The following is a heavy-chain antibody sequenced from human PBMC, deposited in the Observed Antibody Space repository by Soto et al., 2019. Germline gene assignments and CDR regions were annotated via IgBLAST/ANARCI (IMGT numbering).Heavy chain of an antibody. V-gene: IGHV4-39*01. D-gene: IGHD6-19*01. CDR3: ASHMFSSGSLVDWFDP. Sequence: SETLSLTCTVSGGSISSSSYYWGWIRQPPGKGLEWIGSIYYSGSTYYNPSLKSRVTISVDTSKNQFSLKLSSVTAADTAVYYCASHMFSSGSLVDWFDPWGQGTLVTVSS. J-gene: IGHJ5*02. CDR2: IYYSGST. CDR1: GGSISSSSYY.